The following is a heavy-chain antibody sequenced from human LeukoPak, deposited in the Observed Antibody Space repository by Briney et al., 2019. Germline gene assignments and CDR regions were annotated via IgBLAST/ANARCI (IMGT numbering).Heavy chain of an antibody. D-gene: IGHD6-19*01. Sequence: GGSLRLSCAGSGFSFSSYDMLWVRQATGKGLEWVSAIGSGGDTYYAGSVKGRFTISRESAKNSFYLQMNSLSAGDTAVYFCARAVAGTDEIDSWGQGTLVTVPS. J-gene: IGHJ4*02. CDR1: GFSFSSYD. CDR3: ARAVAGTDEIDS. V-gene: IGHV3-13*01. CDR2: IGSGGDT.